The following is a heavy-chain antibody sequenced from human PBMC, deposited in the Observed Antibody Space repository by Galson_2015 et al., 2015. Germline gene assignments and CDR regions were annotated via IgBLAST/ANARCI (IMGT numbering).Heavy chain of an antibody. D-gene: IGHD4-11*01. Sequence: SLRLSCAASGFSFDDYAMHWVRQAPGKGLEWVSSINWNGGGTGYADSVKGRFTISRDNAKNSLYLQMNSLRAEDTALYYCARGITTTYGMDVWGQGTTVTVSS. CDR1: GFSFDDYA. CDR3: ARGITTTYGMDV. CDR2: INWNGGGT. J-gene: IGHJ6*02. V-gene: IGHV3-20*04.